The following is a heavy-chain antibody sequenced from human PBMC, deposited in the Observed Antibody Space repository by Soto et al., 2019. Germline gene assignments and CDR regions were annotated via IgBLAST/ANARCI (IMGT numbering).Heavy chain of an antibody. CDR1: GFTFSSYT. Sequence: GGSLRLSCAASGFTFSSYTMTWVRQAPGKGLEWISVIIGSGTSTYYADSVKGRFTISRDNSKNTLYLQMIGLRAEDTAVYYCAKKVPGSNPLDSWGQGALVTVSS. V-gene: IGHV3-23*01. CDR2: IIGSGTST. J-gene: IGHJ4*02. D-gene: IGHD1-1*01. CDR3: AKKVPGSNPLDS.